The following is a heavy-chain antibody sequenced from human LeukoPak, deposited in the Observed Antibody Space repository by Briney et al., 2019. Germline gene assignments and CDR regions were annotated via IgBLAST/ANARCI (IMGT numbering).Heavy chain of an antibody. CDR3: ARRRNTMVRGSRFDY. D-gene: IGHD3-10*01. V-gene: IGHV4-34*01. CDR2: INHSGST. CDR1: GGSFSGYY. J-gene: IGHJ4*02. Sequence: PAETLSLTCAVYGGSFSGYYWSGIRQPPGKGLEWIGEINHSGSTNYNPSLKSRVTISVDTSKNQFSLKLSSVTAADTAVYYCARRRNTMVRGSRFDYWGQGTLVTVSS.